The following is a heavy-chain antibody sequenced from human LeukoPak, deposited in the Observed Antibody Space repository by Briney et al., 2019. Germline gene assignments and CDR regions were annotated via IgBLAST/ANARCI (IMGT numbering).Heavy chain of an antibody. CDR2: ISGSGGTT. CDR3: AKGRQLLPFGIFDY. V-gene: IGHV3-23*01. J-gene: IGHJ4*02. D-gene: IGHD2-2*01. CDR1: GFPFSRYA. Sequence: PGGSLRLSFAVSGFPFSRYAMSWVRPAPGKGLGWVSNISGSGGTTYYADSVKGRFTISRDNSKNTLYLQMNSLRADDTAVYYCAKGRQLLPFGIFDYWGQGTLVTVSS.